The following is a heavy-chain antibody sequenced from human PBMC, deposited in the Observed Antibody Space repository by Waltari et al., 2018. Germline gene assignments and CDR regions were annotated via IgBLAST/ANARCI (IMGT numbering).Heavy chain of an antibody. D-gene: IGHD6-6*01. J-gene: IGHJ6*02. Sequence: EVQLVQSGAEVKKPGESLKISCKGSGYSFTSYWIGWVRQMPGKGLDGMGIIYPGDSDTRYSPPFQGQVTIAADKSISTADRKWSSLKASDTAMDYCATPGRAALGGGGGGMDVWGQGTTVTVSS. V-gene: IGHV5-51*01. CDR1: GYSFTSYW. CDR2: IYPGDSDT. CDR3: ATPGRAALGGGGGGMDV.